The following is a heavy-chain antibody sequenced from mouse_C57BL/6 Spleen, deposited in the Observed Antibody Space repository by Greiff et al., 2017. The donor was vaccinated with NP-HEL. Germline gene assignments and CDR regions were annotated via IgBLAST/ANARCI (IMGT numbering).Heavy chain of an antibody. Sequence: EVQLVESGPGLVKPSQSLSLTCSVTGYSITSGYYWNWIRQFPGNKLEWMGYISYDGSNNYNPSLKNRISITRDTSKNQFFLKLNSVTTEDTATYYCAREGIYYDYDRGFDYWGQGTTLTVSS. CDR2: ISYDGSN. CDR1: GYSITSGYY. D-gene: IGHD2-4*01. V-gene: IGHV3-6*01. CDR3: AREGIYYDYDRGFDY. J-gene: IGHJ2*01.